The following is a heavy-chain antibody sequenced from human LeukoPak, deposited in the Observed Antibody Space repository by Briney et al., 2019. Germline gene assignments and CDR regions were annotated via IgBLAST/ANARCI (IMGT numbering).Heavy chain of an antibody. J-gene: IGHJ4*02. V-gene: IGHV3-7*01. CDR1: GFTVSSNS. D-gene: IGHD6-6*01. Sequence: GGSLRLSCTVSGFTVSSNSMSWVRQAPGKGLEWVANIKQDGSEKYYVDSVKGRFTISRDNAKNSLYLQMNSLRAEDTAVYYCARDRQTPKYWGQGTLVTVSS. CDR3: ARDRQTPKY. CDR2: IKQDGSEK.